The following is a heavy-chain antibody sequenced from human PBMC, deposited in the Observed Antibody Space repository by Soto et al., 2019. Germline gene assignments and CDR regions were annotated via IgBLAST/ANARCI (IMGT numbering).Heavy chain of an antibody. CDR3: ARESGVATATLADYYCDMDV. CDR1: GDSFNDYY. J-gene: IGHJ6*03. V-gene: IGHV1-2*04. D-gene: IGHD5-12*01. Sequence: QVQLVQSGAEVRKPGASVTVSCRSSGDSFNDYYIHWVRQAPGQGFEWMGWINPNGGVTKYAQKFQGWVSMTRDTSIRTVYMQLSRLRSDDTAVYYCARESGVATATLADYYCDMDVWGTGTTVTVSS. CDR2: INPNGGVT.